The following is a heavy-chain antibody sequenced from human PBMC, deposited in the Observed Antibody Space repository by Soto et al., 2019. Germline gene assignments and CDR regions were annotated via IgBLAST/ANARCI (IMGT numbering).Heavy chain of an antibody. CDR2: MNPNSGNT. D-gene: IGHD3-10*01. CDR3: ARARKVRGVIILARYYYYYMDV. Sequence: QVQLVQSGAEVKKPGASVKVSCKASGYTFTSYDINWVRQATGQGLEWMGWMNPNSGNTGYAQKFQGRVTMTRNTSISTAYMELSSLRSEDTAVYYCARARKVRGVIILARYYYYYMDVWGKGTTVTVSS. J-gene: IGHJ6*03. CDR1: GYTFTSYD. V-gene: IGHV1-8*01.